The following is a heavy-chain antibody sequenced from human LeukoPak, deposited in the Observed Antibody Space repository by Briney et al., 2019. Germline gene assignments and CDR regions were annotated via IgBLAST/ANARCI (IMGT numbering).Heavy chain of an antibody. V-gene: IGHV3-15*01. Sequence: PGGSLRLSCAASGFTFGNAWMTWVRQAPGKGLEWVGRIKSKTDGATTDYAAPVKGRFTISRDDSENTLYLQMNSLKTEDTAVYYCTARFHSGSYWGAFDIWGQGTMVTVSS. CDR1: GFTFGNAW. J-gene: IGHJ3*02. D-gene: IGHD1-26*01. CDR3: TARFHSGSYWGAFDI. CDR2: IKSKTDGATT.